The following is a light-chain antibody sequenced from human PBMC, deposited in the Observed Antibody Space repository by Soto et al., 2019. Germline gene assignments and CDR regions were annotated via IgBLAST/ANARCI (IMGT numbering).Light chain of an antibody. CDR3: QQYNSYPLT. Sequence: DIQMTQSPSTLSASVGDRVTITCRASQSISSSLAWYQQKPGKASKLLIYKAFSLESGVPSRFSGSGSGTEFTLTIRSLQPDDFTTYYCQQYNSYPLTFGGWTKVEIK. J-gene: IGKJ4*01. CDR2: KAF. V-gene: IGKV1-5*03. CDR1: QSISSS.